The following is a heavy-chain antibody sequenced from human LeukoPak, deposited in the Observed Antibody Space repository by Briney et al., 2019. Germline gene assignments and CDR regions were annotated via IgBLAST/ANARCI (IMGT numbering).Heavy chain of an antibody. D-gene: IGHD1-26*01. CDR2: ISSSGGTT. J-gene: IGHJ6*04. Sequence: GGSLRLSCAASGFTFTDYYMSWIRQAPGKGLEWVSYISSSGGTTYYADSMKGRFTISRDNAKNSLYLQMNSLKAEDTAVYYCAREPPHSGMDVWGKGTTVTVSS. CDR1: GFTFTDYY. CDR3: AREPPHSGMDV. V-gene: IGHV3-11*04.